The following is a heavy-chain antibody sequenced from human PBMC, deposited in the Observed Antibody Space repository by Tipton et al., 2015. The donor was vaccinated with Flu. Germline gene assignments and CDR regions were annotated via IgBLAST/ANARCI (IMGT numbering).Heavy chain of an antibody. J-gene: IGHJ5*02. CDR2: IYYSGST. CDR1: GGSISSYY. Sequence: TLSLTCTVSGGSISSYYWSWIRQPPGKGLEWIGYIYYSGSTNYNPSLKSRVTISVDTSKNQFSLKLSSVTAADTAVYYCARDTPRGYGDQPFDPWGQGTLVTVSS. D-gene: IGHD4-17*01. V-gene: IGHV4-59*01. CDR3: ARDTPRGYGDQPFDP.